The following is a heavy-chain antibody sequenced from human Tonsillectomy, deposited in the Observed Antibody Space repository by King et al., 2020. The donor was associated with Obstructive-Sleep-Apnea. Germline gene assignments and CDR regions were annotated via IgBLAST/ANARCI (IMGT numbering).Heavy chain of an antibody. V-gene: IGHV3-21*01. CDR1: GFTFSSYS. CDR3: ARDPYYDSSGGDAFDI. CDR2: ISSSSSYI. Sequence: VQLVESGGGLVKPGGSLRLSCAASGFTFSSYSMNWVRQAQGKGLEWVSSISSSSSYIYYADSVKGRFTISRDNAKNSLYLQMNSLRAEDTAVYYCARDPYYDSSGGDAFDIWGQGTMVTVSS. D-gene: IGHD3-22*01. J-gene: IGHJ3*02.